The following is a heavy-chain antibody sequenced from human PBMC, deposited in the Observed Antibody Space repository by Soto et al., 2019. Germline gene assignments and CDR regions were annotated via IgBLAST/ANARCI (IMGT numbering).Heavy chain of an antibody. D-gene: IGHD3-22*01. Sequence: ASVKVSCKASGYSFTSYYMHWALQAPGQGLEWMGMINPSGGSARYAQKFQGRVTMTRDTSTSTVYMELSSLRSEDTAVYYCAREGVVINSYSYYYDSSGHITSMQYWGQGTLVTVSS. J-gene: IGHJ4*02. V-gene: IGHV1-46*01. CDR1: GYSFTSYY. CDR3: AREGVVINSYSYYYDSSGHITSMQY. CDR2: INPSGGSA.